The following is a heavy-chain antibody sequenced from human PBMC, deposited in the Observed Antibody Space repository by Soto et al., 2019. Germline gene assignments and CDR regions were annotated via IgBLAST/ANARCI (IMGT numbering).Heavy chain of an antibody. CDR3: ARDSGWPILNFDF. V-gene: IGHV3-30*03. D-gene: IGHD3-10*01. CDR1: GFDFSSYG. J-gene: IGHJ4*02. CDR2: ASYSGSEV. Sequence: QVQLVESGGGVVQPGRSLRLSCVASGFDFSSYGIHWVRQSPGKGLEWVASASYSGSEVFYADFAKGRFIVPKEISKKAAFLQMNALRHDDTAIYFWARDSGWPILNFDFWGQGTLVTVSS.